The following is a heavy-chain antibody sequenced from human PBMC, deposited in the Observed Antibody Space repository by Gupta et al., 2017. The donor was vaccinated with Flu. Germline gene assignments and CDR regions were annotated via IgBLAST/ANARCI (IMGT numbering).Heavy chain of an antibody. CDR2: ISSGDIYT. J-gene: IGHJ4*02. CDR1: GFIFSASS. V-gene: IGHV3-21*06. CDR3: AKGGPTVLRYFFDS. D-gene: IGHD4-11*01. Sequence: GGLVKPGGSLRLSCAASGFIFSASSVHWVRQAPGKGLEWVSSISSGDIYTYYSDSVKGRFTISRDDAENSLYLEMTSLRVEDTAIYYCAKGGPTVLRYFFDSWGQGTLVTVSS.